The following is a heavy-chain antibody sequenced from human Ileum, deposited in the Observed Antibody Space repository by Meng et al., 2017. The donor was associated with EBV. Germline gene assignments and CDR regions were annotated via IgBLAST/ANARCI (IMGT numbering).Heavy chain of an antibody. Sequence: RESCPGLVKPSESLSLTCSVVGDSMGSSNYYWGWIRQSPGKALEWIGTIFYRGNTFYNPSLKTRLTISVDTSKNEFSLNLKSVTAADTAVYYCVSAYDYGDYEAFAYWGLGSLVTVSS. CDR3: VSAYDYGDYEAFAY. J-gene: IGHJ4*02. CDR1: GDSMGSSNYY. V-gene: IGHV4-39*07. CDR2: IFYRGNT. D-gene: IGHD4-17*01.